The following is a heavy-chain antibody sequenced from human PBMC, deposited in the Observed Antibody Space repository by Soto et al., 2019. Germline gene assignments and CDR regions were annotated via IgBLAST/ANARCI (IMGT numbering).Heavy chain of an antibody. J-gene: IGHJ3*02. V-gene: IGHV4-59*01. CDR1: GGPISGYY. CDR3: ARDRRYSYGPDAFDI. D-gene: IGHD5-18*01. Sequence: SETLSLTCTVSGGPISGYYWSWIRQPQGRGLEWIGYIYYSGSTNYNPSLKSRVTISVDTSKNQFSLKLSSVTAADTAVYYCARDRRYSYGPDAFDIWGQGTMVTVSS. CDR2: IYYSGST.